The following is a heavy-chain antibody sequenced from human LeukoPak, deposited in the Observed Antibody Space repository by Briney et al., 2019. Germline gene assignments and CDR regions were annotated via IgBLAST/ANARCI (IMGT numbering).Heavy chain of an antibody. CDR1: GGTFSSYA. J-gene: IGHJ6*02. V-gene: IGHV1-69*13. D-gene: IGHD3-16*02. CDR2: IIPIFGTA. CDR3: ARAFIDISYYYGMDV. Sequence: ASVKVSCTASGGTFSSYAISRVRQAPGQGLEWMGGIIPIFGTANYAQKFQGRVTITADESTSTAYMELSSLRSEDTAGYYCARAFIDISYYYGMDVWGQGTTVTVSS.